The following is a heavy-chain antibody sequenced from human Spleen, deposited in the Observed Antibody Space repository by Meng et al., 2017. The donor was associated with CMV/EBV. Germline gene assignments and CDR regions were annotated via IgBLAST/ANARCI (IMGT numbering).Heavy chain of an antibody. J-gene: IGHJ2*01. V-gene: IGHV3-73*01. CDR3: ARANMATRYFDL. Sequence: GESLKISCEAFGFTFSGFGIHWVRQASGKGLEWVGRIRSKSYLYAAAYAASVKGRFIISRDDSKNTAYLQMNSLKTEDTAVYYCARANMATRYFDLWGRGTLVTVSS. D-gene: IGHD2/OR15-2a*01. CDR2: IRSKSYLYAA. CDR1: GFTFSGFG.